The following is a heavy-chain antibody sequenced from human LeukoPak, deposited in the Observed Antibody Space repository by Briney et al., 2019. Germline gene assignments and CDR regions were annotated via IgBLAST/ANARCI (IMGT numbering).Heavy chain of an antibody. Sequence: PGGSLRLSCAASGFTFINYAMTWVRQAPGKGLEWVSGISGNGVTTYYADSVKGRFTISRDNSRKTLYLQMNSLRAEDTAVYYCAIKSPSTETSPPWGQGTLVTVSS. CDR2: ISGNGVTT. J-gene: IGHJ5*02. CDR3: AIKSPSTETSPP. CDR1: GFTFINYA. V-gene: IGHV3-23*01. D-gene: IGHD4-17*01.